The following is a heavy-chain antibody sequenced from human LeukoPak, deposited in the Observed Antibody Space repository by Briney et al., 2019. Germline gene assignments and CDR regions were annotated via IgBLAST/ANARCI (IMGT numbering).Heavy chain of an antibody. D-gene: IGHD3-22*01. CDR2: IIPIFGTA. CDR1: GGTFSSYA. CDR3: ARVHITMIVVVTRGWFDP. V-gene: IGHV1-69*01. Sequence: ASVKVSCKASGGTFSSYAISWVRQATGQGLEWMGGIIPIFGTANYAQKFQGRVTITADESTSTAYMELSSLRSEDTAVYYCARVHITMIVVVTRGWFDPWGQGTLVTVSS. J-gene: IGHJ5*02.